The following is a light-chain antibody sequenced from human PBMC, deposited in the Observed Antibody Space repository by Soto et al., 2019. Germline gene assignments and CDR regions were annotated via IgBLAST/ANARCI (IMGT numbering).Light chain of an antibody. CDR2: DAS. CDR3: QQYNSYSRP. V-gene: IGKV1-5*01. CDR1: QSISSW. J-gene: IGKJ1*01. Sequence: DIPMSKSPSALSATVGDRVTIPCRASQSISSWLAWYQQKPGKAPKLLIYDASSLESGVPSRFSGSGSGTEFTLTISSLQPDDFATYYCQQYNSYSRPLGQGTKV.